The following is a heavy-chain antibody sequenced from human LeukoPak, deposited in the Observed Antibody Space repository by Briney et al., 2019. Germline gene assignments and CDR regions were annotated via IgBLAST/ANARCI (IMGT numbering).Heavy chain of an antibody. Sequence: SETLSLTCSVSGYSISSGYYWGWIRQPPGKGLEWIGSVFHSGITYYKPSLKSRVTILVDTSKNQFSLKLSSVTAADTAVYYCARSEQQLVPNWFDPWGQGTLVTVSS. CDR1: GYSISSGYY. CDR3: ARSEQQLVPNWFDP. V-gene: IGHV4-38-2*02. J-gene: IGHJ5*02. CDR2: VFHSGIT. D-gene: IGHD6-13*01.